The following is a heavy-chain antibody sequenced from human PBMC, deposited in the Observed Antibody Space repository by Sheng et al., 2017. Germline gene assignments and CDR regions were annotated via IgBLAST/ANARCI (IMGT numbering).Heavy chain of an antibody. D-gene: IGHD5-18*01. J-gene: IGHJ5*02. CDR2: IIPIFGTA. CDR3: ARGVEEGAVQLWLRASWGWFDP. Sequence: QVQLVQSGAEVKKPGSSVKVSCKASGGTFSSYAISWVRQAPGQGLEWMGGIIPIFGTANYAQKFQGRVTITTDESTSTAYMELSSLRSEDTAVYYCARGVEEGAVQLWLRASWGWFDPWGQGTLVTVSS. CDR1: GGTFSSYA. V-gene: IGHV1-69*05.